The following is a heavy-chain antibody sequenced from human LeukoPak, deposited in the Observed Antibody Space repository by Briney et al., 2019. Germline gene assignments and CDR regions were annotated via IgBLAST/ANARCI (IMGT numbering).Heavy chain of an antibody. D-gene: IGHD1-26*01. CDR3: AKSSDGGSYRSYYFDY. J-gene: IGHJ4*02. V-gene: IGHV3-23*01. CDR2: ISASGGAT. Sequence: GGSLRLSCAASAFSYSSYAMTWVRQAPGKGLEWVSVISASGGATYYADSVKGRFTVSRDNSKNTLYLQMNSLRVEDTAVYYCAKSSDGGSYRSYYFDYWGQGTLLTVSS. CDR1: AFSYSSYA.